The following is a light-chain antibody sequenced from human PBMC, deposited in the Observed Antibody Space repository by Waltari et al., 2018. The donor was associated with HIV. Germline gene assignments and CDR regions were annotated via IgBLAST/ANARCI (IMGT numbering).Light chain of an antibody. CDR1: SSDVGGYNY. J-gene: IGLJ3*02. CDR3: SSYAGDYNLV. Sequence: QSALTQPPSASGSPGRSVTISCSGTSSDVGGYNYVPWYQRHPGKAPKLLIYEVIKRPSGVPDRFFGSKSGNTASLTVSGLQAEDEADYFCSSYAGDYNLVFGGGTKLTVL. CDR2: EVI. V-gene: IGLV2-8*01.